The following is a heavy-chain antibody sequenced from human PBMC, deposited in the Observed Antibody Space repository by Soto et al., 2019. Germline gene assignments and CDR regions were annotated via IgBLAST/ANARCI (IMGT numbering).Heavy chain of an antibody. CDR1: GFTFTSYA. D-gene: IGHD6-19*01. CDR3: AKQRGYSSGWYGAFDI. CDR2: ISGSGGST. Sequence: EVQLLESGGGLVPPGGSLRLSCAASGFTFTSYAMSWVRQAPGKGLECVSLISGSGGSTYYADSVKGRFTISGDDSKNAVYLQMDSLRAEDTAVYYCAKQRGYSSGWYGAFDIWGQGTMVTVSS. J-gene: IGHJ3*02. V-gene: IGHV3-23*01.